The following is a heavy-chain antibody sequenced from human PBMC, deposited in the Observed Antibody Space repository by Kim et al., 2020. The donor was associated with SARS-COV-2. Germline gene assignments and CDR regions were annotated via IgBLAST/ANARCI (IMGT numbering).Heavy chain of an antibody. J-gene: IGHJ4*02. CDR3: ATGYCSSTRCYSLFDF. V-gene: IGHV1-3*01. Sequence: QEFQGRVTITRDTSASTAYMDLSSLRYEDTAVYYCATGYCSSTRCYSLFDFWGQGTLVTVSS. D-gene: IGHD2-2*02.